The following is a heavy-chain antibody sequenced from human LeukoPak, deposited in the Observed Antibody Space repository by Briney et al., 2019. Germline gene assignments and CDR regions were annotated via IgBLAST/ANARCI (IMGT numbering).Heavy chain of an antibody. CDR3: AREASLNYMDV. CDR1: GFSFSSYW. Sequence: GGSLRLSCAASGFSFSSYWMSWVRQAPGKGLEWVANIKQDEGEKYYVDSVEGRFTISRDNAKNSVYLQMNSLRAEDTAVYYCAREASLNYMDVWGKGATVTVSS. CDR2: IKQDEGEK. V-gene: IGHV3-7*01. J-gene: IGHJ6*03.